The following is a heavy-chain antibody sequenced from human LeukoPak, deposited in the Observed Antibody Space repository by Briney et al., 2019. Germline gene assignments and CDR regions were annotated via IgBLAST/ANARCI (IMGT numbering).Heavy chain of an antibody. D-gene: IGHD6-13*01. Sequence: ASVKVSCNASAYTFTSYGISWVRQAPGQGLEWMGWISAYNGNTNYAQKLQGRVTMTTDTSTSTAYMELRSLRSDDTAVYYCARDHTGYSSSWYPDYWGQGTLVTVSS. CDR1: AYTFTSYG. V-gene: IGHV1-18*04. CDR2: ISAYNGNT. CDR3: ARDHTGYSSSWYPDY. J-gene: IGHJ4*02.